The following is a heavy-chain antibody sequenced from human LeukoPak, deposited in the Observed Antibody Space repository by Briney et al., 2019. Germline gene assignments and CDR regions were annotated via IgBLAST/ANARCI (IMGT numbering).Heavy chain of an antibody. V-gene: IGHV3-53*01. D-gene: IGHD1-14*01. CDR2: IYSGGAT. Sequence: PGGSLRLSCAASGFTVSSNYMSWVRQAPGRGLEWVSLIYSGGATFYAESVRGRFTISRDNAKNTLYLQMDSLRAEDTGVYYCARGNHADDFWGQGTLVTVSS. CDR1: GFTVSSNY. CDR3: ARGNHADDF. J-gene: IGHJ4*02.